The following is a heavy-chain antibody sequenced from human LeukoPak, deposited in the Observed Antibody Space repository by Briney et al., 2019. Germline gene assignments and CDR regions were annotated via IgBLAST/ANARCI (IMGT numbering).Heavy chain of an antibody. V-gene: IGHV1-46*01. CDR2: ISPSGGST. Sequence: ASVKVSCKASGYTFTSYYMHWVRQAPGQGLEGMGIISPSGGSTSYAQKFQGRVTMTRDTSTSTVYMELSSLRSEDTAVYYCAKTYSSSWYYFDYWGQGTLVTVSS. CDR3: AKTYSSSWYYFDY. CDR1: GYTFTSYY. J-gene: IGHJ4*02. D-gene: IGHD6-13*01.